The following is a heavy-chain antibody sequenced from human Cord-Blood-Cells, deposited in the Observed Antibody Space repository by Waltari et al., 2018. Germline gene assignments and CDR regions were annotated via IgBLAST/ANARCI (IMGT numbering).Heavy chain of an antibody. V-gene: IGHV1-2*02. CDR2: INPNSGGT. Sequence: QVQLVQSVAEVKKPGASVKVSCKASGYTFTGYYMHWVRQAPGQGLEWMGWINPNSGGTNYAQKFQGRVTMTRDTSISTAYMELSRLRSDDTAVYYCARVVGYYYDSSGYFDYWGQGTLVTVSS. CDR3: ARVVGYYYDSSGYFDY. CDR1: GYTFTGYY. D-gene: IGHD3-22*01. J-gene: IGHJ4*02.